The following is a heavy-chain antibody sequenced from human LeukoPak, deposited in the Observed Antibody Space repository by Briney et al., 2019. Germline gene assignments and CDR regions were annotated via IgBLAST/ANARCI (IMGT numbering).Heavy chain of an antibody. J-gene: IGHJ4*02. CDR1: GFIFSGYW. CDR3: VRWGAWSSFDY. D-gene: IGHD2-8*02. Sequence: GGSLRLSCVGSGFIFSGYWMSWVRQAPGKGLEWVANIKQDGSEKYYADSVRGRFNISRENTKNSLSLQMNSPTVDDTAVYYCVRWGAWSSFDYWGQGTPVTVST. CDR2: IKQDGSEK. V-gene: IGHV3-7*03.